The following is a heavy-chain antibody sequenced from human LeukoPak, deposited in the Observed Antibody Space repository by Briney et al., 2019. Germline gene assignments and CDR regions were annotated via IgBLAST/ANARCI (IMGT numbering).Heavy chain of an antibody. CDR2: ISSSSSYI. Sequence: PGGSLRLSCVASGFTFSSYSMNWVRQAPGKGLEWVSSISSSSSYIYYADSVKGRFTISRDNAKNSLYLQMNSLRAEDTAVYYCAREAVAERSGYPEGFYYMDVWGKGTTVTVSS. V-gene: IGHV3-21*01. CDR3: AREAVAERSGYPEGFYYMDV. D-gene: IGHD3-3*01. CDR1: GFTFSSYS. J-gene: IGHJ6*03.